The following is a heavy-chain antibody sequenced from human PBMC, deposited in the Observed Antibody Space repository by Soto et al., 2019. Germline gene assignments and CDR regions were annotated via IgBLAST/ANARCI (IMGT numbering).Heavy chain of an antibody. D-gene: IGHD3-22*01. J-gene: IGHJ4*02. CDR2: IDPSDSQT. Sequence: PGASLKISCKGSGYSFAGYWITWVRQKPGKGLEWMGRIDPSDSQTYYSPSFRGHATISVTKSITTVFLQWSSLRASDTAMYYCARRGEMIDPSENYFDYWGQGTLVTVSS. CDR3: ARRGEMIDPSENYFDY. V-gene: IGHV5-10-1*01. CDR1: GYSFAGYW.